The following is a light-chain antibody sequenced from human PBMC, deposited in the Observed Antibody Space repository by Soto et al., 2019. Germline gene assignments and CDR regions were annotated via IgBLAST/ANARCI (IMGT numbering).Light chain of an antibody. CDR2: GAS. J-gene: IGKJ4*01. Sequence: EIVMTQSPATLSVSPGERATLSCRASQSVSSNLAWYQQKPGQAPRLLIYGASTRATGIPARFSGSGSGTEFTLTISSLQSEDSAVYYCQQYNNWRLTFGGGTRVDIK. CDR3: QQYNNWRLT. CDR1: QSVSSN. V-gene: IGKV3-15*01.